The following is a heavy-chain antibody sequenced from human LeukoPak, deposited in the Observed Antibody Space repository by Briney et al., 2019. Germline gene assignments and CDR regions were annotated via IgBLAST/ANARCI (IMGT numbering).Heavy chain of an antibody. CDR2: IWYDGSTK. V-gene: IGHV3-33*01. D-gene: IGHD6-25*01. CDR1: GFTFDNYG. Sequence: GRSLRLSCAASGFTFDNYGMHWVRQTPGKGLEWVAVIWYDGSTKYYADSVKGRFTISRDNSKNTLYLQMNTLRAEDTSVYYCVRGPHIAATSYWGQGTLVTVSS. CDR3: VRGPHIAATSY. J-gene: IGHJ4*02.